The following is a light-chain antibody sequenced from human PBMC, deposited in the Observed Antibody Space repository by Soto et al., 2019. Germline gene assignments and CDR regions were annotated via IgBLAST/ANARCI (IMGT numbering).Light chain of an antibody. J-gene: IGKJ1*01. CDR3: QQYNSHST. CDR2: KAS. V-gene: IGKV1-5*03. Sequence: DIQMTHSPSTLSASVGCRFTITCRAGQSISSWLAWYKQKPGKAPKLLIYKASSLESGVPSRLSGSGSGTEFTLTISSMQPDDFATYYCQQYNSHSTFGQGTKVDIK. CDR1: QSISSW.